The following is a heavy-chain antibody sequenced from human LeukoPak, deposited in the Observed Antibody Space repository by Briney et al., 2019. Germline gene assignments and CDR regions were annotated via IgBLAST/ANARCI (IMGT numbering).Heavy chain of an antibody. V-gene: IGHV1-69*05. J-gene: IGHJ6*02. D-gene: IGHD2-2*01. CDR1: GGTFSSYA. CDR3: ARVSSRWYYYYGMDV. CDR2: IIPIFGTA. Sequence: PVASVKVSYKASGGTFSSYAISWVRQAPGQGLEWMGGIIPIFGTANYAQKLQGRVTMTTDTSTSTAYMELRSLRSDDTAVYYFARVSSRWYYYYGMDVWGQGTTVTVSS.